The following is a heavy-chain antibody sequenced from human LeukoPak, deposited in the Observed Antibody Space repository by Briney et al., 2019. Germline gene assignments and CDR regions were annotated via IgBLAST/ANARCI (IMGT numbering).Heavy chain of an antibody. D-gene: IGHD2-2*02. CDR1: GGSININSYY. CDR2: IYYTGRT. V-gene: IGHV4-39*07. Sequence: SETLSLTCTISGGSININSYYWDWLRQSPGKGLEWIGYIYYTGRTDYNPSLKSRVTISVDRSKNQFSLKLSSVTAADTAVYYCARGCSSTSCYISLWGQGTLVTVSS. J-gene: IGHJ4*02. CDR3: ARGCSSTSCYISL.